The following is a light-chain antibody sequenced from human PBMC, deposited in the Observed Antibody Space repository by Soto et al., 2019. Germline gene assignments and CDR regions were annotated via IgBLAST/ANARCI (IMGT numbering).Light chain of an antibody. V-gene: IGKV3-20*01. CDR1: QSVSSSY. J-gene: IGKJ2*01. CDR3: QQYGSSPRYT. Sequence: EIVLTQSPGTLSLSPGERATLSCRASQSVSSSYLAWYQQKPGQAPRLLIYGASSRATGIPDRFSGSGSGTDFILTISRLEHEDFAVYYCQQYGSSPRYTFGQGTKLEIK. CDR2: GAS.